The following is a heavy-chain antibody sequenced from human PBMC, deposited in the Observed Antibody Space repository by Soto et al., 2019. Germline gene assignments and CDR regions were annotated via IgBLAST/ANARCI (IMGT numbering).Heavy chain of an antibody. V-gene: IGHV1-69*06. D-gene: IGHD4-17*01. J-gene: IGHJ4*02. CDR2: IIPSYDRT. CDR1: GDAFKSYA. CDR3: ARDPTNDYGDDTFDY. Sequence: QVLLLQSGSEVKKAGSSVKVSCKASGDAFKSYAIHWVRQAPGQGLEYMGRIIPSYDRTKYAQKFQGRLTFTADMYTSTVYMEFSSLRSEDTAVYYCARDPTNDYGDDTFDYWGQGTKVIVSS.